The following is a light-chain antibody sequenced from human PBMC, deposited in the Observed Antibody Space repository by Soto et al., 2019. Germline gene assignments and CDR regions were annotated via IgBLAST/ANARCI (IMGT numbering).Light chain of an antibody. Sequence: DIVLTQSPGTLSLSPGERATLSCRASQSVSNNYLAWYQQKPGQAPRLLIYGASNRATGIPARFSGSGFGTDFTLTISSLEPEDFAVYYCQQRSKWRTFGQGTKVDIK. J-gene: IGKJ1*01. CDR2: GAS. CDR1: QSVSNNY. V-gene: IGKV3-11*01. CDR3: QQRSKWRT.